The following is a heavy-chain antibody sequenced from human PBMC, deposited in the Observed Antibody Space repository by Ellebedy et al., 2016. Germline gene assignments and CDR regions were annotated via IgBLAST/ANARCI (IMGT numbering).Heavy chain of an antibody. CDR1: VYTFTNFY. V-gene: IGHV1-46*01. D-gene: IGHD3-22*01. Sequence: ASVKVSCXASVYTFTNFYMHWVRQAPGQGLEWMGMLHPIGGRTRYAQKFQGRVTVTRDTSTSIVYMELNSLRSEDTAVYFCARDDSTGYRPGLWGQGTLVTVSS. CDR2: LHPIGGRT. CDR3: ARDDSTGYRPGL. J-gene: IGHJ4*02.